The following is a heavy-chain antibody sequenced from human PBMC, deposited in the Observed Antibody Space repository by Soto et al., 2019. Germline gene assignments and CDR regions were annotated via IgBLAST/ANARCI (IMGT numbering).Heavy chain of an antibody. V-gene: IGHV2-5*02. CDR1: GFSLSTSKLG. D-gene: IGHD2-15*01. Sequence: SGPTLVNPTQTLTLTCTFSGFSLSTSKLGVGLIRQPPGKALEWLALIYWDDDKRYSPFLKSRLTITKDTSKNQVVLRMTNMDPVDTATYYCARSEYSVFDFWGQGTPVTVYS. CDR2: IYWDDDK. CDR3: ARSEYSVFDF. J-gene: IGHJ4*01.